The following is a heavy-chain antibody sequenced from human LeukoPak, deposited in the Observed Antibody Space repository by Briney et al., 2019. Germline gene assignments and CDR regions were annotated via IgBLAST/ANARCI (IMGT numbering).Heavy chain of an antibody. CDR3: AKAGGYSYGQTDV. CDR2: ISSSSSTI. Sequence: GGSLRLSCAASGFTFSSYSMNWVRQAPGKGLEWVSYISSSSSTIYYADSVKGRFTISRDNAKNSLYLQMNSLRAEDTAVYYCAKAGGYSYGQTDVWGQGTTVTVSS. J-gene: IGHJ6*02. CDR1: GFTFSSYS. V-gene: IGHV3-48*04. D-gene: IGHD5-18*01.